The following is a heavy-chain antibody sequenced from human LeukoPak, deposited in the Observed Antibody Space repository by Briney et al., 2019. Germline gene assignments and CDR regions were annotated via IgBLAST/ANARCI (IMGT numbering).Heavy chain of an antibody. D-gene: IGHD6-25*01. CDR1: GFTFSSYA. Sequence: PGGSLRLSCAASGFTFSSYAMSWVRQAPGKGLEWVSAISGSGGSTYYADSVKGRFTISRDNSKNTVYLQMDSLRGGDTALYYCTKTTSGYSSGQYPGWPADHWGQGALVTVSS. CDR2: ISGSGGST. V-gene: IGHV3-23*01. J-gene: IGHJ4*02. CDR3: TKTTSGYSSGQYPGWPADH.